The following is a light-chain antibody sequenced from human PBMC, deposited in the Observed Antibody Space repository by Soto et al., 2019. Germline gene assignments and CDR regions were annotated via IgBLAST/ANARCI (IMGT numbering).Light chain of an antibody. CDR1: QSVSSN. CDR3: QQYNNWRALT. CDR2: GAS. V-gene: IGKV3-15*01. Sequence: EIVMTQSPATLSVSPGERATLFCRASQSVSSNLAWYQQKPGQAPRLLIYGASTRATGIPARFSGSGSGTEFTLTISSLQSEDFAVYYCQQYNNWRALTFGGGTKVEIK. J-gene: IGKJ4*01.